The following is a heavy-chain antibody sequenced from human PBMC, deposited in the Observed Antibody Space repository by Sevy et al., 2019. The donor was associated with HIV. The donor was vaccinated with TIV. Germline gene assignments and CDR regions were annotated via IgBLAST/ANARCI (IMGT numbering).Heavy chain of an antibody. J-gene: IGHJ6*03. Sequence: SETLSLTCTVSRGSISSYYWSWIRQPPGKGLEWIGYIYYSGSTNYNPSLKSRVTISVDTSKNQFSLKLSSVTAADTAVYYCARRYGDYYYYYMDVWGKGTTVTVSS. CDR2: IYYSGST. V-gene: IGHV4-59*08. D-gene: IGHD4-17*01. CDR3: ARRYGDYYYYYMDV. CDR1: RGSISSYY.